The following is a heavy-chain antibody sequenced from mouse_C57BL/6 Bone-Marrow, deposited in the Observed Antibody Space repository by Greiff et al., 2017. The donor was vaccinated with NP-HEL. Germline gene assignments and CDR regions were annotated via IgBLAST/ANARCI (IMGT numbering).Heavy chain of an antibody. CDR2: INPNNGGT. CDR1: GYTFTDYY. V-gene: IGHV1-26*01. J-gene: IGHJ2*01. CDR3: ARYDYDDY. D-gene: IGHD2-4*01. Sequence: VQLQQSGPELVKPGASVKISCKASGYTFTDYYMNWVKQSHGKSLEWIGDINPNNGGTSYNQKFKGKATLTVDKSSSTAYMELRSLTSEDSAVYYCARYDYDDYWGQGTTLTVSS.